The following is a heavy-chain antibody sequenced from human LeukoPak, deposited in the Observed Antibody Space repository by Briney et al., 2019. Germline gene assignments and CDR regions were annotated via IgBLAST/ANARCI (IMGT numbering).Heavy chain of an antibody. CDR1: GGTFSSYA. V-gene: IGHV1-69*06. CDR2: VIPIFGTA. D-gene: IGHD3-22*01. Sequence: ASVKISCKASGGTFSSYAISWVRQAPGQGLEWMGGVIPIFGTANYAQKFQGRVTITADKSTSTAYIELSSLRSEETAVYYCATVSYYYDSSGYYWFDPWGQGTLVTVSS. CDR3: ATVSYYYDSSGYYWFDP. J-gene: IGHJ5*02.